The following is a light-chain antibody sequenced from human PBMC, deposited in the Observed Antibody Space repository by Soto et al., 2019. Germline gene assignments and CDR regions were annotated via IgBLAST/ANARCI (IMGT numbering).Light chain of an antibody. V-gene: IGLV3-21*04. CDR3: QVWGSNADPYVV. CDR1: NIGGKS. Sequence: SYELTQPPSVSVAPGETATITCGGDNIGGKSVHWYQRKPGQAPLLTIYNDGDRPSGIPERFSGSNSGNTATLTVSRVEAGDEADYYCQVWGSNADPYVVFGGGTKVTVL. CDR2: NDG. J-gene: IGLJ2*01.